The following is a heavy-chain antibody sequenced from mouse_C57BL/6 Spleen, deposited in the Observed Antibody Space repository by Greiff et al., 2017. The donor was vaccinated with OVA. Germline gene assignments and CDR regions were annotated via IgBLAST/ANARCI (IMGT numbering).Heavy chain of an antibody. CDR2: IDPSDSYT. CDR3: ARRSFDY. J-gene: IGHJ2*01. Sequence: QVQLKQPGAELVKPGASVKLSCKASGYTFTSYWMQWVKQRPGQGLEWIGEIDPSDSYTNYNQKFKGKATLTVDTSSSTAYMQLSSLTSEDSAVYYCARRSFDYWGQGTTLTVSS. V-gene: IGHV1-50*01. CDR1: GYTFTSYW.